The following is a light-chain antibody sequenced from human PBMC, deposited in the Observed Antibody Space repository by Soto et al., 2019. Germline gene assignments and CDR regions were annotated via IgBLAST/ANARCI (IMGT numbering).Light chain of an antibody. CDR3: SLYTSENTYV. CDR1: STDFVSYNR. V-gene: IGLV2-18*01. CDR2: EAS. Sequence: QSVLTQPPSVSGSPGQSVTISCTGTSTDFVSYNRVSWYQQPSGTAPKLIIYEASNRPSGVPDRFSGSKSGNTASLTISGLQASDEADYYCSLYTSENTYVFGNGTKVTVL. J-gene: IGLJ1*01.